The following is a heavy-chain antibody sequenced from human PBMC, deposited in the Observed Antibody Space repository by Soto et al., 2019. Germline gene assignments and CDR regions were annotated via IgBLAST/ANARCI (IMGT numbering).Heavy chain of an antibody. CDR2: SSGSGGST. J-gene: IGHJ4*02. D-gene: IGHD1-26*01. V-gene: IGHV3-23*01. Sequence: GGSLRLSCAASGFTFSSYAMGWVRQAPGKGLEWGSASSGSGGSTYYADSVKGRFTISRDNSKNTLYLQMNSLRAEDTAVYYCAKRAGRELTYYFDYWGQGTLVTVCS. CDR1: GFTFSSYA. CDR3: AKRAGRELTYYFDY.